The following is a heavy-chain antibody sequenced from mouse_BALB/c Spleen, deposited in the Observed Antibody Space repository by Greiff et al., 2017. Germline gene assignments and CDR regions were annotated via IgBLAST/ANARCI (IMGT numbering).Heavy chain of an antibody. CDR1: GYTFTSYY. J-gene: IGHJ4*01. D-gene: IGHD1-1*01. CDR3: ANYYGSSLYAMDY. CDR2: IYPGDGST. Sequence: VQLQQSGPELVKPGASVKMSCKASGYTFTSYYIHWVKQRPGQGLEWIGWIYPGDGSTKYNEKFKGKTTLTADKSSSTAYMLLSSLTSEDSAIYFCANYYGSSLYAMDYWGQGTSVTVSS. V-gene: IGHV1S56*01.